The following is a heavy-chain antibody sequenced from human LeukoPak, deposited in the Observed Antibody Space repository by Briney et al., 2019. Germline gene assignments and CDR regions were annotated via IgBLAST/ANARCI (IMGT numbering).Heavy chain of an antibody. CDR1: GFTFSSYA. CDR2: ISYDGSNK. J-gene: IGHJ6*03. Sequence: GGSLRLSCAASGFTFSSYAMHWVRQAPGKGLEWVAVISYDGSNKYYADSVKGRFTISRDNSKNTLYLQMNSLRAEDTAVYYCAKDGYTAVYYFYYMDVWGKGTTVTVSS. D-gene: IGHD2-2*02. CDR3: AKDGYTAVYYFYYMDV. V-gene: IGHV3-30-3*01.